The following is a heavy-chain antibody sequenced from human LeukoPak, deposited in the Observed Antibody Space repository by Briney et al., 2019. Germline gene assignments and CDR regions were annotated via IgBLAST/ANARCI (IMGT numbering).Heavy chain of an antibody. CDR1: GFTFGSYA. CDR3: AKARGTSVTNFDY. Sequence: PGGSLRLSCAASGFTFGSYAMSWVRQAPGKGLEWVSVISGSGAGTYYGDSVKGRFIISRDNSKNTVYLQMNSLRAEDTAVYYCAKARGTSVTNFDYWGQGTLVSVSS. D-gene: IGHD4-17*01. J-gene: IGHJ4*02. V-gene: IGHV3-23*01. CDR2: ISGSGAGT.